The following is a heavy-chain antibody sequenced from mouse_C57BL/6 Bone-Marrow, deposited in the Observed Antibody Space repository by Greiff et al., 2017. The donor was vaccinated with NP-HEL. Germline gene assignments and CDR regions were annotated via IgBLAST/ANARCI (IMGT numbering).Heavy chain of an antibody. D-gene: IGHD3-2*02. CDR3: ARRGSSGYGFAY. CDR2: IYPRSGNT. J-gene: IGHJ3*01. CDR1: GYTFTSYG. V-gene: IGHV1-81*01. Sequence: VHLVESGAELARPGASVKLSCKASGYTFTSYGISWVKQRTGQGLEWIGEIYPRSGNTYYNEKFKGKATLTADKSSSTAYMELRSLTSEDSAVYFCARRGSSGYGFAYWGQGTLVTVSA.